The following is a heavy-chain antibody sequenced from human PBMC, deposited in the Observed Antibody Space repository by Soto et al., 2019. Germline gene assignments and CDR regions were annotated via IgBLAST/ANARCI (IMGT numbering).Heavy chain of an antibody. Sequence: ASVKVSCKASGYTFTSYGISWVRQAPGQGLEWMGWISAYNGNTNYAQKLQGRVTMTTDTSTSTAYMELRSLRSDDTAVYYCARQYYDFWSGYYDSSGYYYYFDYWGQGTLVTVPQ. V-gene: IGHV1-18*01. CDR3: ARQYYDFWSGYYDSSGYYYYFDY. D-gene: IGHD3-3*01. CDR2: ISAYNGNT. CDR1: GYTFTSYG. J-gene: IGHJ4*02.